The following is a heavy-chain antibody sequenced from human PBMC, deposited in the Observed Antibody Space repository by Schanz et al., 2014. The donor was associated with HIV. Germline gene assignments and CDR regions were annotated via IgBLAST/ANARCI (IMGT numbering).Heavy chain of an antibody. CDR2: ISYDGRNK. CDR1: GFTFDNYG. J-gene: IGHJ6*02. D-gene: IGHD3-22*01. CDR3: AKDRNYYDSKYIGKGNYYYYYGMDV. Sequence: VQLVESGGGLVQPGGSLRLSCAASGFTFDNYGMHWVRQAPGKGLEWVAVISYDGRNKYYADSVKGRFTISRDNSKNTLNLRVNSLRAEDTAVYYCAKDRNYYDSKYIGKGNYYYYYGMDVWGQGTTVTVSS. V-gene: IGHV3-30*18.